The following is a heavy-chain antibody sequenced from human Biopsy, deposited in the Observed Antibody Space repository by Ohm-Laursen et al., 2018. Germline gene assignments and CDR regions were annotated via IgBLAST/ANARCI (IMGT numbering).Heavy chain of an antibody. CDR1: DGSINSYY. CDR3: ARGTGRYYVYGAFDI. J-gene: IGHJ3*02. D-gene: IGHD1-26*01. Sequence: SETLSLTCSVSDGSINSYYWNWIRQPPGKRLEWIGRIYTSGSPNYNLSLESRVTMSVDTSKNQFSLNLRSVTAADTAVYYCARGTGRYYVYGAFDIWGQGTVVTVSS. V-gene: IGHV4-4*07. CDR2: IYTSGSP.